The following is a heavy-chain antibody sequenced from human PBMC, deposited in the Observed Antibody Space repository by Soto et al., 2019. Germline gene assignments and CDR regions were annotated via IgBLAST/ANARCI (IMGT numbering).Heavy chain of an antibody. Sequence: VASVKVSCKASGGTFSSYAISWVRQAPGQGLEWMGGIIPIFGTANYAQKFQGRVTITADESTSTAYMELSSLRSEDTAVYYCARGGSSSSKAVYFDYWGQGTLVTVSS. V-gene: IGHV1-69*13. D-gene: IGHD6-6*01. CDR3: ARGGSSSSKAVYFDY. J-gene: IGHJ4*02. CDR2: IIPIFGTA. CDR1: GGTFSSYA.